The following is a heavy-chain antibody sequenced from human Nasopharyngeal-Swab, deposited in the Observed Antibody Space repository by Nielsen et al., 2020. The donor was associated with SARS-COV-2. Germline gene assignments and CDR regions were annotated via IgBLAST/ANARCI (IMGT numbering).Heavy chain of an antibody. CDR3: ARGGDIVVVVAATDY. Sequence: LTCAASGFTFSDYYMSWIRQAPGKGLEWVSYISSSGSTIYYADSVKGRFTISRDNAKNSLYLQMNSLRAEDTAVYYCARGGDIVVVVAATDYWGQGTLVTVSS. CDR2: ISSSGSTI. CDR1: GFTFSDYY. D-gene: IGHD2-15*01. V-gene: IGHV3-11*04. J-gene: IGHJ4*02.